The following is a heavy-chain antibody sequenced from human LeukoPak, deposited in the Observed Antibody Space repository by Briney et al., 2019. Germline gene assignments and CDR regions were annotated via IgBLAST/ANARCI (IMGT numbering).Heavy chain of an antibody. J-gene: IGHJ6*02. CDR1: GFTFSGFG. Sequence: GGSLRLSCAASGFTFSGFGMHWVRQSPGKGLEWVAAISYDAFNEDYGRSVRGRFTISRDNSKNTVDLQMNSLRPEDTAVYFCVKGKWEDNHYYYGLDVWGQGTSVIVAS. V-gene: IGHV3-30*18. CDR2: ISYDAFNE. D-gene: IGHD1-26*01. CDR3: VKGKWEDNHYYYGLDV.